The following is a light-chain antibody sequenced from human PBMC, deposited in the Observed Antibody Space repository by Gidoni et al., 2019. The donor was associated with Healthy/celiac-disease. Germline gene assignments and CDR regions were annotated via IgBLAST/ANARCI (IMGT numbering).Light chain of an antibody. Sequence: ELLMTQSPATLSVSPGERATLSCRGSQSVSSNLAWYQQKPGQAPRLRIYGASTRATGIPARFSGSGSGTEFNLTISSLQSEDFEVYYCQRYNNWPPWTFGQGTKVEIK. V-gene: IGKV3-15*01. CDR1: QSVSSN. CDR2: GAS. CDR3: QRYNNWPPWT. J-gene: IGKJ1*01.